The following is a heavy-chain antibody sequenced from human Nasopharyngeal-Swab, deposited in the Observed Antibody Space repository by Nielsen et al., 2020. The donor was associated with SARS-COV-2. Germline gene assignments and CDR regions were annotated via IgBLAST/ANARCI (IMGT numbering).Heavy chain of an antibody. D-gene: IGHD3-3*01. V-gene: IGHV6-1*01. CDR2: TLYRSKWYN. CDR3: ARGRDFSFDS. J-gene: IGHJ4*02. CDR1: GDSVSSHSAG. Sequence: SQTLSLTCAISGDSVSSHSAGWNWIRQSPSRGLEWLGRTLYRSKWYNDYAESVKSRIAVNPDTSKNQFPLQLNPVTPEDTAVYYCARGRDFSFDSWGQGTLVTASS.